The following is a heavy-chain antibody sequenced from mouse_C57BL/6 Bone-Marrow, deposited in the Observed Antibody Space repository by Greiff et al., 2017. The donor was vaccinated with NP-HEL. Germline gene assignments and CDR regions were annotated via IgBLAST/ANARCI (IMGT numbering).Heavy chain of an antibody. V-gene: IGHV1-52*01. J-gene: IGHJ4*01. CDR2: IDPSDSET. CDR3: ARGTPYYGSSLYYAMDY. CDR1: GYTFTSYW. Sequence: VQLQQSGAELVRPGSSVKLSCKASGYTFTSYWMHWVKQRPIQGLEWIGNIDPSDSETHYNQKFKDKATLTVDKSSSTAYMQLSSLTSEDSAVYYCARGTPYYGSSLYYAMDYWGQGTSVTVSS. D-gene: IGHD1-1*01.